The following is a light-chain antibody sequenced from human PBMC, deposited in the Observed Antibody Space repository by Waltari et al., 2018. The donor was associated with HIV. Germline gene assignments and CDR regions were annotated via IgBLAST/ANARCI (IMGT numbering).Light chain of an antibody. J-gene: IGLJ2*01. CDR2: EVT. V-gene: IGLV2-8*01. CDR1: STDVGDSNY. CDR3: SSYAGSTVI. Sequence: QSALTQPPSASGSPGQSVTISCTGTSTDVGDSNYVSWYQQHSGEAPNLIIYEVTKRPSGVPDRFSGSKSGNTASLTVSGLQAEDEADFYCSSYAGSTVIFGGGTKLTVL.